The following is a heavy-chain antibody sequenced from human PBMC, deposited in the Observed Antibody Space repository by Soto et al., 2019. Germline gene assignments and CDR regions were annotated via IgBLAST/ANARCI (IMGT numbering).Heavy chain of an antibody. CDR1: GASITSGAYY. J-gene: IGHJ5*02. CDR3: ARGSRFDP. CDR2: IYYTGST. V-gene: IGHV4-31*03. D-gene: IGHD1-26*01. Sequence: SETLSLTCTVSGASITSGAYYWTWVRQHPVKGLEWIGHIYYTGSTYYNPSLKSRLNISLDTSKNQFSLQLESMTAADTAIYYGARGSRFDPWGQGTLVTVSS.